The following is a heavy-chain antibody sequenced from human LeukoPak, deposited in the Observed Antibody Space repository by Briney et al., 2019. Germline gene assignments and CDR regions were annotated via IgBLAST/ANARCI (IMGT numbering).Heavy chain of an antibody. CDR1: GFTFSSYW. V-gene: IGHV3-7*03. CDR3: AKDGPPYYDFWSGYQYYFDY. Sequence: GGSLRLSCAASGFTFSSYWMSWVRQAPGKGLEWVANIKQDGSEKYYVDSVKGRFTISRDNSKNTLYLQMNSLRAEDTAVYYCAKDGPPYYDFWSGYQYYFDYWGQGTLVTVSS. CDR2: IKQDGSEK. D-gene: IGHD3-3*01. J-gene: IGHJ4*02.